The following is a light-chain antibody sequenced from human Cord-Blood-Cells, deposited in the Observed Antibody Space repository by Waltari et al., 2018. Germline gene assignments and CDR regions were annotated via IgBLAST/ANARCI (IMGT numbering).Light chain of an antibody. CDR3: QQYNNWPLT. Sequence: IALTQPPATLSVSPAERATLSCRASQSVSSNLAWYQQKPGQAPRLLIYGASTRATGIPARCSGSGSRTEFTLTISSLQSEDFAVYYCQQYNNWPLTFGGGTKVEIK. CDR2: GAS. CDR1: QSVSSN. V-gene: IGKV3-15*01. J-gene: IGKJ4*01.